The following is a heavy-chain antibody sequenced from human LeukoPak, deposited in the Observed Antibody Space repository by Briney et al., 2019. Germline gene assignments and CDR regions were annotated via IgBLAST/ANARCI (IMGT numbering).Heavy chain of an antibody. D-gene: IGHD4-17*01. J-gene: IGHJ4*02. Sequence: GGSLRLSCAASGFTFSSYNMNWVRQAPGKGLEWVSSISSSSSYIYYADSLKGRFTISRDNAKNSLYLQMNSLRAEDTALYYCARVAINDYGDYFDFWGQGTLVTVSS. CDR3: ARVAINDYGDYFDF. V-gene: IGHV3-21*01. CDR1: GFTFSSYN. CDR2: ISSSSSYI.